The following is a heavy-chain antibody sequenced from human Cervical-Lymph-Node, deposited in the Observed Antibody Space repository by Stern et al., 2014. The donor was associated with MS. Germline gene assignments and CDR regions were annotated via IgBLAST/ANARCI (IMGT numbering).Heavy chain of an antibody. CDR2: ISWNSANV. V-gene: IGHV3-9*01. Sequence: EVQLVESGGGLVQPGRSLXLSCEAYGFPFDVKARHWVRPGPETGLGWVSGISWNSANVAYADSVKVRFTISRDNAKKSLYLQMNSLGAEDTALYYCVKDVDSSVAVSFDYWGHGTLVTVSS. CDR3: VKDVDSSVAVSFDY. D-gene: IGHD6-6*01. CDR1: GFPFDVKA. J-gene: IGHJ4*01.